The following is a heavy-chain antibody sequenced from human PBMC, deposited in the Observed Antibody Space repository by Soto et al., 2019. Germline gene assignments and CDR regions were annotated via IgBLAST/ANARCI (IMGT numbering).Heavy chain of an antibody. D-gene: IGHD2-21*01. V-gene: IGHV3-30-3*01. CDR2: MSYDGTTK. CDR1: GFIFSNYV. CDR3: AREVLWSPYFDY. Sequence: QVQLVESGGGVVQPGRSLRLSCAASGFIFSNYVMYWVRQAPGKGLEWVAFMSYDGTTKYYADSVKGRFTISRDNSKNTLYLQRNNLRPEDTGVYYCAREVLWSPYFDYWGQGTLVTVSS. J-gene: IGHJ4*02.